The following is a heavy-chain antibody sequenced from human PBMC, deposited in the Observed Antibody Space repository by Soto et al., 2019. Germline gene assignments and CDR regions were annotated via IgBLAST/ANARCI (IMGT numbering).Heavy chain of an antibody. CDR3: AHIPNYYQYDWFDP. J-gene: IGHJ5*02. Sequence: QITLKESGPTLVKPTQTLTLTCTFSGFSLTTRGVGVGWIRQPPGKALECLALIYWDDDKRYSPSLQSRLSITKETSKNQVVPTMTNMDPVDTATYYCAHIPNYYQYDWFDPWGQGTLVSVSS. V-gene: IGHV2-5*02. CDR2: IYWDDDK. D-gene: IGHD3-16*01. CDR1: GFSLTTRGVG.